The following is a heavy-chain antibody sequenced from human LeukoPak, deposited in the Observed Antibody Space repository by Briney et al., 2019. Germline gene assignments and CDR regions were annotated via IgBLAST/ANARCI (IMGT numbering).Heavy chain of an antibody. J-gene: IGHJ5*02. V-gene: IGHV4-39*07. CDR3: ARRVGTLLWFGARHNWFDP. CDR2: IFYSAYT. Sequence: SETLSLTCTVSGGPVSSSTYYWGWIRQPPGKGLEWIGSIFYSAYTYYNPSLKSQVSISVDTSKNQFSLNLSSVTAADTAVYYCARRVGTLLWFGARHNWFDPWGQGTLVTVSS. D-gene: IGHD3-10*01. CDR1: GGPVSSSTYY.